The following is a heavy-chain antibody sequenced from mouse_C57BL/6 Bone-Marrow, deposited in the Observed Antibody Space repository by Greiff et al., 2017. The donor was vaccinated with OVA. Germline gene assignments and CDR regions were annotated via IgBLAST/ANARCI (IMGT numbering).Heavy chain of an antibody. V-gene: IGHV5-4*01. CDR1: GFTFSSYA. D-gene: IGHD2-4*01. CDR3: AREGGDYDGFDY. Sequence: EVHLVESGGGLVKPGGSLKLSCAASGFTFSSYAMSWVRQTPEKRLEWVATISDGGSYTYYPDNVKGRFTISRDNAKNNLYLQMSHLKSEDTAMYYCAREGGDYDGFDYWGQGTTLTVSS. J-gene: IGHJ2*01. CDR2: ISDGGSYT.